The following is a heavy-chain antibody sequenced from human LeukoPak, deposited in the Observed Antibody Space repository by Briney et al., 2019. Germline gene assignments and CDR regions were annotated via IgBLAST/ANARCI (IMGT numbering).Heavy chain of an antibody. D-gene: IGHD4-23*01. V-gene: IGHV4-61*01. CDR2: IYYTAGS. Sequence: SETLSLTCTVSGGSVTADNYFWSWTRQPPGEGLEWIGYIYYTAGSYYNPSLKSRVTISVDTSKNQFSLKLSSVTAADTAVYYCARELGGNSAGMDVWGQGTTVTVSS. J-gene: IGHJ6*02. CDR3: ARELGGNSAGMDV. CDR1: GGSVTADNYF.